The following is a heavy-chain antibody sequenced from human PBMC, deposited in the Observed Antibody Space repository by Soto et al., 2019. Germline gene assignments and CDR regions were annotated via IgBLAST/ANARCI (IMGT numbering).Heavy chain of an antibody. CDR2: IYYSGST. CDR3: ARASDYSNCEPWLGP. Sequence: SETLSLTCTVSGGSISSYYWSWIRQPPGKGLEWIGYIYYSGSTNYNPSLKSRVTISVDTSKNQFSLKLSSVAAADTAVYYCARASDYSNCEPWLGPWGQGTLVTVSS. V-gene: IGHV4-59*01. D-gene: IGHD4-4*01. J-gene: IGHJ5*02. CDR1: GGSISSYY.